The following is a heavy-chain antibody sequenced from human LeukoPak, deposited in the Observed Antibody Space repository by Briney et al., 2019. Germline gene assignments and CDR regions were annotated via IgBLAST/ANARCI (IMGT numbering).Heavy chain of an antibody. CDR1: GFTFTTYA. Sequence: PGGSLRLSCAASGFTFTTYAMSWVRQAPGKGLEWVSDISGSGGSTYYADAVKGRFTISRDNSKNTLYLQMNSLTAEDPAVYYCAKGSGAGKYYFDYWGQGTLVTVSS. D-gene: IGHD3-3*01. V-gene: IGHV3-23*01. CDR3: AKGSGAGKYYFDY. CDR2: ISGSGGST. J-gene: IGHJ4*02.